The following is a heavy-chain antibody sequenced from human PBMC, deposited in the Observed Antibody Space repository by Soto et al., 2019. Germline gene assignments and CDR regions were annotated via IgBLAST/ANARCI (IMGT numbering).Heavy chain of an antibody. CDR3: ARDPTPSFQYSSGWYPFDY. V-gene: IGHV3-30-3*01. CDR2: ISYDGSNK. CDR1: GFTFSSYA. J-gene: IGHJ4*02. Sequence: QVQLVESGGGVVQPGRSLRLSCAASGFTFSSYAMHWVRQAPGKGLEWVAVISYDGSNKYYADSVKGRFTISRDNSKNTLYLQMNRLRAEDTAVYYCARDPTPSFQYSSGWYPFDYWGQGTLVTVSS. D-gene: IGHD6-19*01.